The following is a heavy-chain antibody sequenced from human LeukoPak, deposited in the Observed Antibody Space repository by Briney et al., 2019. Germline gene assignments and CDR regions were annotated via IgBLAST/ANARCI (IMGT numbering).Heavy chain of an antibody. J-gene: IGHJ5*02. CDR2: MNPNSGNT. CDR1: GCTFTSYD. V-gene: IGHV1-8*03. Sequence: ASVKVSCKASGCTFTSYDINWVRQATGQGLGWMGWMNPNSGNTGYAQKFQGRVTITRNTSISTAYMELSSLRSEDTAVYYCARGRTPKRYWFDPWGQGTLVTVSS. CDR3: ARGRTPKRYWFDP.